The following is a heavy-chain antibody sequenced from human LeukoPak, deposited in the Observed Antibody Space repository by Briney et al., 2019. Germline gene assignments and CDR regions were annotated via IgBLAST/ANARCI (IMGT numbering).Heavy chain of an antibody. Sequence: PGGSLRLSCAASGFTFNTYAMTWVRQAPGKGLEWVSYISSSSSTIYYADSVKGRFTISRDNAKNSLYLQMNSLRDEDTAVYYCARARVAATNWFDPWGQGTLVTVSS. V-gene: IGHV3-48*02. CDR3: ARARVAATNWFDP. CDR1: GFTFNTYA. J-gene: IGHJ5*02. CDR2: ISSSSSTI. D-gene: IGHD6-25*01.